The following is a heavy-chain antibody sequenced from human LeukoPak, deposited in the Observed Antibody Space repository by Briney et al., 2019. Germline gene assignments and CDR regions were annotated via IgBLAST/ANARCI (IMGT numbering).Heavy chain of an antibody. Sequence: GGSLRLSCAASGFTFSSYAMSWVRQAPGKGLEWVSAISGSGGSTYYADSVKGRFTISRDNSKNTLYLQMNSLRAEDTAVYYCAAHYCSSTSCYPWGAFDIWGQGTMVTVSS. CDR1: GFTFSSYA. V-gene: IGHV3-23*01. CDR3: AAHYCSSTSCYPWGAFDI. J-gene: IGHJ3*02. CDR2: ISGSGGST. D-gene: IGHD2-2*01.